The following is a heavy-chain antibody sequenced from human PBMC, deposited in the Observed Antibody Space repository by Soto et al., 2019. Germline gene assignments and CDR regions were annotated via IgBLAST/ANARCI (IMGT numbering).Heavy chain of an antibody. V-gene: IGHV1-3*01. CDR3: ARVHDFWSGYYSASFDY. CDR1: EYTFTSYA. D-gene: IGHD3-3*01. J-gene: IGHJ4*02. Sequence: ASVKVSCKASEYTFTSYAMHWLRQAPGQRLEWMGCINAGNGNTKYSQKFQGRVTITRDTSASTAYMELSSLRSEDTAVYYCARVHDFWSGYYSASFDYWGQGTLVTVSS. CDR2: INAGNGNT.